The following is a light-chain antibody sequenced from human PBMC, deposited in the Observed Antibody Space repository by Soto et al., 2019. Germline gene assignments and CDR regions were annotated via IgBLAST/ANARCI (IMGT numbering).Light chain of an antibody. CDR1: QTVTSGY. V-gene: IGKV3-20*01. CDR2: SAS. Sequence: EIVLTQSPGTLSLSPGERATLSCRASQTVTSGYFAWYQQKPGQPPRLLIWSASNRALGVADRFCGTVSGTDLTLTIIRLEPEDFVKYYCQQYSVSPVYTFGQGTRLEIK. J-gene: IGKJ2*01. CDR3: QQYSVSPVYT.